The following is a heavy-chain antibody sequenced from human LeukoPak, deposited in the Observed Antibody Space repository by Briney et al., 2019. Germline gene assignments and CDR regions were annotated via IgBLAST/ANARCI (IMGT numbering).Heavy chain of an antibody. V-gene: IGHV1-2*04. D-gene: IGHD3-10*01. Sequence: ASVKVSCKASGYTFTSYGISWVRQAPGQGLEWMGWINPNSGGTNYAQKFQGWVTMTRDTSISTAYMELSRLRSDDTAVYYCARARATATYYYGSGSRILGYWGQGTLVTVSS. CDR3: ARARATATYYYGSGSRILGY. J-gene: IGHJ4*02. CDR2: INPNSGGT. CDR1: GYTFTSYG.